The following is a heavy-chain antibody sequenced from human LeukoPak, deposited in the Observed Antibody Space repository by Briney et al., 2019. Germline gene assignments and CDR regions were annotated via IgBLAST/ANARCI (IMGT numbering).Heavy chain of an antibody. D-gene: IGHD2-2*01. CDR3: ARTAFPDIVVVPAAIAQGYGMDV. V-gene: IGHV4-4*02. CDR1: GGSISSSNW. CDR2: IYHSGST. J-gene: IGHJ6*02. Sequence: SETLSLTCAVSGGSISSSNWWSWVRQPPGKGLEWIGEIYHSGSTNYNPSLKSRVTIPVDKSKNQFSLKLSSVTAADTAVYYCARTAFPDIVVVPAAIAQGYGMDVWGQGTTVTVSS.